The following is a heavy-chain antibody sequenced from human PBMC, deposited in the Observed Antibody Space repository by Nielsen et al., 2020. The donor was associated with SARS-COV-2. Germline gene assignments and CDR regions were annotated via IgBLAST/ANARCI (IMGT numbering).Heavy chain of an antibody. CDR1: GFTFGTYW. CDR2: IKPDGTEK. CDR3: ARDQGNSAIYYYHY. Sequence: GGSLRLSCAASGFTFGTYWMSWVRQAPGKGLEWVANIKPDGTEKYYVDSVKGRFTISRDNAKNSLYLQMNNLRVEDTAVYYCARDQGNSAIYYYHYWGQGTLVTVSS. D-gene: IGHD1-1*01. J-gene: IGHJ4*02. V-gene: IGHV3-7*01.